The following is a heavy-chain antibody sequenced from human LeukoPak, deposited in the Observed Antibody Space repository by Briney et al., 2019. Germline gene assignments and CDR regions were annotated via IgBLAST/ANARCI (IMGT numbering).Heavy chain of an antibody. J-gene: IGHJ6*02. D-gene: IGHD5-12*01. V-gene: IGHV4-34*01. CDR3: ARGGHVDIVATIPFPMDV. CDR2: INHSGST. Sequence: PETLSLTCAHYGGSFSDYYPSWIRQPPGKGLEWIGQINHSGSTNYTPSLTCRVTISVDTSKNQFSLNLSSVTAADTAVYYCARGGHVDIVATIPFPMDVWGQGTTVTVSS. CDR1: GGSFSDYY.